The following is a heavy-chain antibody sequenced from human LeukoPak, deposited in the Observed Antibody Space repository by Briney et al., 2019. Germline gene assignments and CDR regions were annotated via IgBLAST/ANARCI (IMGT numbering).Heavy chain of an antibody. CDR2: ISSSGSTI. J-gene: IGHJ6*02. CDR1: GFTFSDYY. V-gene: IGHV3-11*01. D-gene: IGHD3-22*01. CDR3: ATRHYDSSGYFYYYYGMDV. Sequence: GGSLRLSCAASGFTFSDYYMSWIRQAPGKGLEWVSYISSSGSTIYYADSVKGRFTISRDNAKNSLYLQMNSLRAEDTAVYYCATRHYDSSGYFYYYYGMDVWGQGTTVTVSS.